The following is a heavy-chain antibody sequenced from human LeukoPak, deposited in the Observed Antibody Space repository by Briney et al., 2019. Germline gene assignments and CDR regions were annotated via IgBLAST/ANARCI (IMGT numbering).Heavy chain of an antibody. V-gene: IGHV4-59*01. D-gene: IGHD1-26*01. CDR1: GGSISPYY. J-gene: IGHJ4*02. CDR3: ARGGSYCSD. Sequence: SETLSLICTVSGGSISPYYWTWIRQPPGKGLEWIGYIYYSGSTNYNPSLKSRVTISVDTSKNQFSLKLKSVTAADTAVYYCARGGSYCSDWGQGTLVTVSS. CDR2: IYYSGST.